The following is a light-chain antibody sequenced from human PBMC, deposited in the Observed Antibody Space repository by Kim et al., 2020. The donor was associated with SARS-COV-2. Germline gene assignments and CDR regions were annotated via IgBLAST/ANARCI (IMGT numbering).Light chain of an antibody. J-gene: IGLJ1*01. CDR2: GKN. Sequence: SSELTQDPAVSVALGQTVRITCQGDSLRSYYASWYQQKPGQAPVLVIYGKNNRPSGIPNRFSGSSPGNTASLTITGAQAEEEADYYCNSRDSSGDHLDVFGAGTKVTVL. CDR3: NSRDSSGDHLDV. V-gene: IGLV3-19*01. CDR1: SLRSYY.